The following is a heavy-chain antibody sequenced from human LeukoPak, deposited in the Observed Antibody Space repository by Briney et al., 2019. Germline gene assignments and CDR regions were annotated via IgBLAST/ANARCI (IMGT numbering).Heavy chain of an antibody. V-gene: IGHV4-59*01. CDR2: ICYSGST. D-gene: IGHD7-27*01. CDR3: ASNVGKTFHY. Sequence: PSETLSLTCTVSGGSISSYYWSWIRQPPGKGLEWIGYICYSGSTNYNPFLKSRVTISVDTSKNQFSLKLSSVTAADTAVYYCASNVGKTFHYWGQGTLVTVSP. CDR1: GGSISSYY. J-gene: IGHJ4*02.